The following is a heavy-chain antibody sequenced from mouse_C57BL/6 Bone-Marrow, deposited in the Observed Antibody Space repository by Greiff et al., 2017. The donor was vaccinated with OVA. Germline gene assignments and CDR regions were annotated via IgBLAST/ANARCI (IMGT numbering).Heavy chain of an antibody. CDR2: IYPGDGDT. CDR1: SYAFSSSW. J-gene: IGHJ1*03. CDR3: ARARCWYFDV. Sequence: QVQLQQSGPELVKPGASVKISCKASSYAFSSSWMNWVKQRPGKGLEWIGRIYPGDGDTNYNGKFKGKATLTADKSSSTAYMQLSSLTSEDSAVYFWARARCWYFDVWGTGTTVTVSS. V-gene: IGHV1-82*01.